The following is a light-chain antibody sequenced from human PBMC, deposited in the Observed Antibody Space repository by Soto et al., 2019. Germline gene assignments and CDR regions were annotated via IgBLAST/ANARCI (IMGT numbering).Light chain of an antibody. V-gene: IGKV3-20*01. CDR2: NTF. CDR1: QSFSTSY. Sequence: ENVLTQSPGTLSLSPGDRATLSCRASQSFSTSYLAWYQHKPGQAPRLLIHNTFTRATGITDRFSGSGSGTDFTLTISRLEPEDFAVYYCQQYGGSPFTFGPGTKVDIK. CDR3: QQYGGSPFT. J-gene: IGKJ3*01.